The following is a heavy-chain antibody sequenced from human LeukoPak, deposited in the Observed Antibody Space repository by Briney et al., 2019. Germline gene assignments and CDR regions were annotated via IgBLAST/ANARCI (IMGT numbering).Heavy chain of an antibody. D-gene: IGHD3-22*01. J-gene: IGHJ4*02. V-gene: IGHV3-23*01. CDR1: GFTFTNYA. CDR3: AKDRTYHSDFSAYYFSPPLQQY. CDR2: IFGNTGST. Sequence: GGSLRLSCVASGFTFTNYAMSWVRQAPGKGLEWVSGIFGNTGSTYYADSVKGRVTVSRDNSGNAVYPQMNSLRAEDTAVYYCAKDRTYHSDFSAYYFSPPLQQYWGQGTLVTVSS.